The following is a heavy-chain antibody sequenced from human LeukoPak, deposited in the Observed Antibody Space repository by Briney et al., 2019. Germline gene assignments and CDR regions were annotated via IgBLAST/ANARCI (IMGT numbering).Heavy chain of an antibody. J-gene: IGHJ4*02. CDR3: AKETMVTLGSYFHY. D-gene: IGHD4-23*01. CDR1: GFTFSRYG. CDR2: ISHDGGNE. V-gene: IGHV3-30-3*01. Sequence: PGRSLRLSCAASGFTFSRYGMHWVRQAPGKGLEWVAVISHDGGNEYYADSVKGRFTISRDNSKNTLYLQMDSLRAEDTAVYYCAKETMVTLGSYFHYWGQGAQGSVSS.